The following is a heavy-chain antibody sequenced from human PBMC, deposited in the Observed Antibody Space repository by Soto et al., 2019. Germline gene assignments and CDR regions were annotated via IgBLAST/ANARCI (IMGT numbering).Heavy chain of an antibody. J-gene: IGHJ4*02. D-gene: IGHD5-18*01. CDR2: IYYTGST. CDR1: GDSVSSGTYY. V-gene: IGHV4-61*01. CDR3: AREGAWGHSYGYGGDY. Sequence: SETLSLTCTVSGDSVSSGTYYWSWIRQPPGKGLEWIGYIYYTGSTNYNPSLKSRVTISVDTSKNQFSLKLSSVTAADTAVYYCAREGAWGHSYGYGGDYWGQGTLVTVSS.